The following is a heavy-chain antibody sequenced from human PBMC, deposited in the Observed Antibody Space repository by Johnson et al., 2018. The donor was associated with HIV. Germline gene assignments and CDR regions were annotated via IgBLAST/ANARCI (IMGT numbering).Heavy chain of an antibody. J-gene: IGHJ3*02. D-gene: IGHD1-26*01. CDR3: ARVATRGRSYPGDAFDI. Sequence: QVQLVESGGGVVQPGRSLRLSCAASGFTFNVYALHWVRQAPGKGLEWVAVISSDGSNNDYADSVKGRFPISRDNSKNSLYLQMNSLRAEDTAVYYCARVATRGRSYPGDAFDIGGQGTMVTVSS. CDR1: GFTFNVYA. V-gene: IGHV3-30-3*01. CDR2: ISSDGSNN.